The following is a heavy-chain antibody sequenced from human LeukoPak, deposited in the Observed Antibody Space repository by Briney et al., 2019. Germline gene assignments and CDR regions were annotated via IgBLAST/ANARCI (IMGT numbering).Heavy chain of an antibody. V-gene: IGHV4-59*01. CDR1: GGSISSYY. J-gene: IGHJ2*01. D-gene: IGHD3-22*01. CDR2: IYYSGST. CDR3: ARSSSYYDSSGYYYRAADWYFDL. Sequence: SETLSLTCTVSGGSISSYYWSWIRQPPGKGLEWIGYIYYSGSTNYNPSLKSRVTISVDTSKNQFSLKLSSVTAADTAVYYCARSSSYYDSSGYYYRAADWYFDLWGRGTLVTVSS.